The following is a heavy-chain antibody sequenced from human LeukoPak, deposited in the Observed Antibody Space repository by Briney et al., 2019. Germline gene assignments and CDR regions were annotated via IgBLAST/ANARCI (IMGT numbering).Heavy chain of an antibody. CDR3: ARAPLITDYGMDV. D-gene: IGHD3-22*01. Sequence: ASVKVSCKASGYTFTGYYMHWVRQAPGQGLEWMGWINPNSGGTNYAQKFQGWVTMTRDTSISTAYMELSRLRSDDTAVYYCARAPLITDYGMDVWGQGTTVTVSS. J-gene: IGHJ6*02. CDR2: INPNSGGT. CDR1: GYTFTGYY. V-gene: IGHV1-2*04.